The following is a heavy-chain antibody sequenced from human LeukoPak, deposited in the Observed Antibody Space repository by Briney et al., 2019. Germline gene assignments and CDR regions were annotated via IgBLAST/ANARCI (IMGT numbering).Heavy chain of an antibody. CDR2: ISGSGRST. Sequence: GGSLRLSCAASGFTVSSYGMSWVRQAPGKGLEWVSAISGSGRSTYYADSVKGRFTISRGNSKNTLYLQMNSLRAEDTAVYYCAKNARSTLFLQGSYYYHYMDVWGKGTTVTISS. CDR3: AKNARSTLFLQGSYYYHYMDV. J-gene: IGHJ6*03. V-gene: IGHV3-23*01. D-gene: IGHD3-22*01. CDR1: GFTVSSYG.